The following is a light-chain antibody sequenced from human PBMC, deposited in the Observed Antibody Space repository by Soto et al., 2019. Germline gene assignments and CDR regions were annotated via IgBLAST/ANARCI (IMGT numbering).Light chain of an antibody. CDR1: QSISTY. J-gene: IGKJ3*01. Sequence: DIQMTQSPSSLSASVGDRVTITCRASQSISTYFNWYQQKPGKAPKLLIFAASSVQSGVTSSFSGSGSGTDFTLTISSLQPEDFATYYCQQSYSTPFTFGPGTKVDIK. CDR3: QQSYSTPFT. V-gene: IGKV1-39*01. CDR2: AAS.